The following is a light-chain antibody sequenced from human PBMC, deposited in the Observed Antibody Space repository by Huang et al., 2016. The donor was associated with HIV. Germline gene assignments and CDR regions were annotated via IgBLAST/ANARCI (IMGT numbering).Light chain of an antibody. J-gene: IGKJ4*01. Sequence: EIVLTQSPGTLSLSPGERATLPCRASQSVSNYLAWYQQKPGQAPRLLIYGASSRATGIPDRFSGSGSGTDFTLTISRLEPEDFAFYYCQQYGGSPLTFGGGIKVETK. CDR1: QSVSNY. CDR2: GAS. V-gene: IGKV3-20*01. CDR3: QQYGGSPLT.